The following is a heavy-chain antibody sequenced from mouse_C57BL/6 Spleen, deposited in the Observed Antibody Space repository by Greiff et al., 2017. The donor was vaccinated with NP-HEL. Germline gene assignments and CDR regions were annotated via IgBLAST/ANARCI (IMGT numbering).Heavy chain of an antibody. CDR2: IDPSDSET. Sequence: QVQLQQPGAELVRPGSSVKLSCKASGYTFTSYWMHWVKQRPIQGLEWIGNIDPSDSETYYNQKFKDKATLTVDKSSSTAYMQLSSLTSEDSAVYYCASASNGAMDYWGQGTSVTVSS. J-gene: IGHJ4*01. V-gene: IGHV1-52*01. CDR3: ASASNGAMDY. CDR1: GYTFTSYW. D-gene: IGHD2-5*01.